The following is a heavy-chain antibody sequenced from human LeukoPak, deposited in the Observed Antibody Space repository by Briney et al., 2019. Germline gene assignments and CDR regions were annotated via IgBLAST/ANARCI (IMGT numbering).Heavy chain of an antibody. CDR2: INHSGST. CDR1: GGSFSGYY. CDR3: ARLHCSSTSRYGPLYYYYGMDV. V-gene: IGHV4-34*01. J-gene: IGHJ6*04. D-gene: IGHD2-2*01. Sequence: PSETLSLTCAVYGGSFSGYYWSWIRQPPGKGLEWIGEINHSGSTNYNPSLKSRVTISVDTSKNQFSLKLSSVTAADTAVYYCARLHCSSTSRYGPLYYYYGMDVWGKGTTVTVSS.